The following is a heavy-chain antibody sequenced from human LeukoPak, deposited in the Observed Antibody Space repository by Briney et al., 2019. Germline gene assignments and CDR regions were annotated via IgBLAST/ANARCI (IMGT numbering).Heavy chain of an antibody. V-gene: IGHV1-2*02. CDR3: ASLEYASGSSNSYYYYDGRDI. J-gene: IGHJ6*02. D-gene: IGHD3-10*01. CDR1: GYSFTAYY. Sequence: ASVKVSCKASGYSFTAYYIRWVRQAPGQGLEWMGSISQTRGGTKYAQKFLGRVSMTRDTSISTSYMELSSLRPDDTDVYYCASLEYASGSSNSYYYYDGRDIWGQGTMVIVAS. CDR2: ISQTRGGT.